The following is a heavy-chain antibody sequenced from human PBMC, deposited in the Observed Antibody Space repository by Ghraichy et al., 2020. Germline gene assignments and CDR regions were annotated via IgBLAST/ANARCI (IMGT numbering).Heavy chain of an antibody. CDR2: IRYDGSNK. Sequence: GESLNISCAASGFTFSSYGMHWVRQAPGKGLEWVAFIRYDGSNKYYADSVKGRFTISRDNSKNTLYLQMNSLRAEDTAVYYCAKDHNSYGFCDYWGQGTLVTVSS. D-gene: IGHD5-18*01. J-gene: IGHJ4*02. CDR3: AKDHNSYGFCDY. CDR1: GFTFSSYG. V-gene: IGHV3-30*02.